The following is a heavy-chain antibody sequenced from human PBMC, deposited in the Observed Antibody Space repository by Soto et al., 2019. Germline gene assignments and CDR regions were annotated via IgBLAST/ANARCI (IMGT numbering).Heavy chain of an antibody. CDR2: INHTGGT. J-gene: IGHJ4*02. V-gene: IGHV4-34*09. CDR3: ARAIAARLSQLDY. CDR1: GGSVNGYY. D-gene: IGHD6-6*01. Sequence: SETLSLTCAVYGGSVNGYYWNWIRQPPGKGLERIGEINHTGGTYYNPSLKSRVTISVDTSKNQFSLKLSSVTAADTAVYYCARAIAARLSQLDYWGQGTLVTVSS.